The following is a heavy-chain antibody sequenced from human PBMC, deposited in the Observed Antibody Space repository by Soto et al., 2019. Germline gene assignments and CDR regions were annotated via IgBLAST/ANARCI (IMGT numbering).Heavy chain of an antibody. D-gene: IGHD6-19*01. CDR2: ISWNSGSI. Sequence: EVQLVESGGGLVQPGRSLRLSCAASGFTFDDYDMHWVRQAPGKGLEWVSGISWNSGSIGYADSVKGRFTISRDNAKNSLYLQMNSLRAEDTALYYCAKDRNEQWLVGFDYWGQGTLVTVSS. CDR1: GFTFDDYD. CDR3: AKDRNEQWLVGFDY. J-gene: IGHJ4*02. V-gene: IGHV3-9*01.